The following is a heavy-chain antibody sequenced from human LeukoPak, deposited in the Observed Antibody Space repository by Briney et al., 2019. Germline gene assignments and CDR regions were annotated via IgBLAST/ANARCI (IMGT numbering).Heavy chain of an antibody. J-gene: IGHJ4*02. D-gene: IGHD2-21*02. CDR2: MYYSGST. CDR3: ARQVVTGYFDF. Sequence: PGGSLRLSCAASGFTFSNAWMSWVRQAPGKGLEWIGYMYYSGSTNYNPSLKSRVTISVDTSKNQLSLRLSSVTAADTALYYCARQVVTGYFDFWGQGTLVTVSS. CDR1: GFTFSNAW. V-gene: IGHV4-59*08.